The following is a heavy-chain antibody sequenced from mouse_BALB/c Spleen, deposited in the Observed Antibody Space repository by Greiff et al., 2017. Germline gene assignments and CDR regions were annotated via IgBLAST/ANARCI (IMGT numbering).Heavy chain of an antibody. J-gene: IGHJ4*01. Sequence: QVQLKQSGAELVRPGASVTLSCKASGYTFTDYEMHWVKQTPVHGLEWIGAIDPETGGTAYNQKFKGKATLTADKSSSTAYMELRSLTSEDSAVYCCTRCWLGGFMDDWGQGTSVTVSS. CDR1: GYTFTDYE. CDR2: IDPETGGT. V-gene: IGHV1-15*01. D-gene: IGHD2-2*01. CDR3: TRCWLGGFMDD.